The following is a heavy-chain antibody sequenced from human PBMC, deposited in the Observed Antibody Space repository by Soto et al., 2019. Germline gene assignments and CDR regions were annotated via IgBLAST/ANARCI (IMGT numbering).Heavy chain of an antibody. V-gene: IGHV3-7*01. D-gene: IGHD3-3*01. Sequence: GGSLRLSCAASGFTFSYYWMAWVRQAPGKGLEWVANIKQEGRYKYYADSVKGRFAISRDNAKNSLYLDMNSLRVEDTAVYYCARASFGVVILSPAIFDYWGQGALVTISS. J-gene: IGHJ4*02. CDR1: GFTFSYYW. CDR3: ARASFGVVILSPAIFDY. CDR2: IKQEGRYK.